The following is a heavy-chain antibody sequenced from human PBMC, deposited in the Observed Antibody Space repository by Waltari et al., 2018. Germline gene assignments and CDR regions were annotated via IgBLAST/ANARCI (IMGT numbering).Heavy chain of an antibody. CDR2: VYKSTST. CDR1: GGSISSGDHY. V-gene: IGHV4-30-4*08. J-gene: IGHJ4*02. D-gene: IGHD2-21*01. Sequence: QVHLQESGPGLVKPSQTLSLTCIVSGGSISSGDHYWSWIRQPPGKGLEWIGYVYKSTSTYYNPSLRSRFTISADTSQDQFSLKLSSVTAADTAVYYCGATTPYYFFDYWGQGALVTVSS. CDR3: GATTPYYFFDY.